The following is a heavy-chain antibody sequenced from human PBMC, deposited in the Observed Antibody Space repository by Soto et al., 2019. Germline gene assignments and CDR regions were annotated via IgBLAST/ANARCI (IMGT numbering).Heavy chain of an antibody. J-gene: IGHJ5*02. Sequence: QVQLVQSGAEVKKPGSSVKVSCKASGGTFTNYMITWVRQAPGQGLEWVGRIIPIVNIANYAQTFEGRVTITADKSTNTAYMEMRSLTSEDTAMYYCARDPSVNVDSGGYPLGCYDPWGQGTLVTVSS. CDR3: ARDPSVNVDSGGYPLGCYDP. CDR1: GGTFTNYM. CDR2: IIPIVNIA. V-gene: IGHV1-69*04. D-gene: IGHD3-22*01.